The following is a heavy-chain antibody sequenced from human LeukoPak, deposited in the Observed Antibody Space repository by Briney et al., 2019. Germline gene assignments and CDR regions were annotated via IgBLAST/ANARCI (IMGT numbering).Heavy chain of an antibody. CDR2: IIPIFGTA. J-gene: IGHJ4*02. CDR3: GHYYYGSGSRLGY. CDR1: GGTFSSYA. Sequence: SVKVSCKASGGTFSSYAISWVRQAPGQGLEWMGGIIPIFGTANYAQKFQGRVTITADESTSTAYMELSSLRSEDTAVYYCGHYYYGSGSRLGYWGQGTLVTVSS. D-gene: IGHD3-10*01. V-gene: IGHV1-69*13.